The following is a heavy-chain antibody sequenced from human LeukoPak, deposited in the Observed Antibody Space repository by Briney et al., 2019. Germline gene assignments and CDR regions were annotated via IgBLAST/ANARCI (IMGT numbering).Heavy chain of an antibody. J-gene: IGHJ6*03. CDR2: IYYSGNT. D-gene: IGHD6-6*01. CDR1: GVSISSSNSY. CDR3: ARGKLVRESSYYYYYMDV. V-gene: IGHV4-39*01. Sequence: SETLSLTCTVSGVSISSSNSYWGWIRQPPGKGLEWIGSIYYSGNTYYNASLKSQVSISIDTSKNQFSLRLTSVTAADTAVYYCARGKLVRESSYYYYYMDVWGKGTTVTVSS.